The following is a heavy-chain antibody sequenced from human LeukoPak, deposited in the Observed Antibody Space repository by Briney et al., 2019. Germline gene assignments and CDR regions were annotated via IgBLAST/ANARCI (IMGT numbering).Heavy chain of an antibody. Sequence: ASVKVSCKVSGYTLTELSMHWVRQAPGKGLEWMGGFDPEDGETIYAQKFQGRVTMTEDTSTDTAYMELSSLRSEDTAMYYCARLGGKVNWFDPWGQGTLVTVSS. CDR1: GYTLTELS. CDR3: ARLGGKVNWFDP. J-gene: IGHJ5*02. D-gene: IGHD3-10*01. V-gene: IGHV1-24*01. CDR2: FDPEDGET.